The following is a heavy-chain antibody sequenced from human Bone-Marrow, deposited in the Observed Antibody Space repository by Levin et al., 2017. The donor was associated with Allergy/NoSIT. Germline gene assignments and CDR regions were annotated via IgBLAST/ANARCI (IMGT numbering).Heavy chain of an antibody. CDR2: ISHKGSWT. D-gene: IGHD6-6*01. Sequence: GASVKVSCTASGFTFGEYSMNWVRQAPGKGLEWVSSISHKGSWTYTAGSVRGRFTISRDNANNLLFLQMDTVRVDDSAVYYCARISSSSVAFDIWGQGTLVTVSS. CDR3: ARISSSSVAFDI. CDR1: GFTFGEYS. J-gene: IGHJ3*02. V-gene: IGHV3-21*01.